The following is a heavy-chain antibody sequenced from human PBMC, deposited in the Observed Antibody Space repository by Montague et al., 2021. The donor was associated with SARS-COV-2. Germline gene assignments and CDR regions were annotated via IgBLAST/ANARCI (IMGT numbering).Heavy chain of an antibody. V-gene: IGHV4-59*08. D-gene: IGHD3-10*01. CDR1: GGSISTYY. CDR2: IYYSGGT. CDR3: ARHIGRFGELAVLGKDAFDV. Sequence: SETLSLTCTVSGGSISTYYWSWIRQPPGKGLEWIGYIYYSGGTYYNPSLKSRVTILVDTSKNPFPLKVSPVTAADTAVYYCARHIGRFGELAVLGKDAFDVWGQGTMVTVSS. J-gene: IGHJ3*01.